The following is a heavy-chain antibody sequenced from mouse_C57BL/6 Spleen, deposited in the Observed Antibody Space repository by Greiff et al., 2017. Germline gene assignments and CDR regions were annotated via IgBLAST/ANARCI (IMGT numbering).Heavy chain of an antibody. Sequence: QVQLQQPGAELVRPGPSVKLSCKASGYTFTSYWMHWVKQRPGQGLEWIGVIDPSDSYTNYNQKFKGKATLTVDTSSSTAYMQLSSLTSEDSAVYYCARRYDYAYYAMDYWGQGTSVTVSS. J-gene: IGHJ4*01. V-gene: IGHV1-59*01. D-gene: IGHD2-4*01. CDR2: IDPSDSYT. CDR1: GYTFTSYW. CDR3: ARRYDYAYYAMDY.